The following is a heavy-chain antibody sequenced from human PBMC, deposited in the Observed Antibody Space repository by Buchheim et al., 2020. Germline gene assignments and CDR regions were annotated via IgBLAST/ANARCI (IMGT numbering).Heavy chain of an antibody. D-gene: IGHD3-22*01. CDR1: GFTFSDYY. Sequence: QVQLVESGGGLVKPGGSLRLSCAASGFTFSDYYMSWIRQAPGKGLEWVSYISSSISYTNYADSVKGRFTISRDNDKNSLYLQMNSLRAEDTAVYYCASVLNYYDSSGYYIDAFDIWGQGT. V-gene: IGHV3-11*06. CDR3: ASVLNYYDSSGYYIDAFDI. J-gene: IGHJ3*02. CDR2: ISSSISYT.